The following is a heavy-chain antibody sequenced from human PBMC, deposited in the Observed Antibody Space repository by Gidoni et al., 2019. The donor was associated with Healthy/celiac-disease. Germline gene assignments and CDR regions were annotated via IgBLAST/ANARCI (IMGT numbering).Heavy chain of an antibody. CDR2: IWYDGSNK. CDR3: ATDVGAMVQGVISSYFDY. V-gene: IGHV3-33*01. D-gene: IGHD3-10*01. Sequence: QVQLVESGGGVVQPGRSLRLPCAASGFAFSSYGMHWVRQAPGKGLGWVAVIWYDGSNKYYADSVKGRFTISRDNSKNTLYLQMNSLRAEDTAVYYCATDVGAMVQGVISSYFDYWGQGTLVTVSS. CDR1: GFAFSSYG. J-gene: IGHJ4*02.